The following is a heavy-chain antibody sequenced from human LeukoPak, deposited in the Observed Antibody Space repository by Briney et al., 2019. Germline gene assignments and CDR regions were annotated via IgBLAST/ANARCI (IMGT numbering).Heavy chain of an antibody. J-gene: IGHJ6*02. CDR1: GFTLYTFGSYW. D-gene: IGHD3-10*01. Sequence: PGGSLRLSCAASGFTLYTFGSYWMPWVRQAPGKGLVWVSVIHNDGSGTNYADSLKGRTTISRDNAKNTLYLQMTSLGAEDTGVYYCVRGGFGHAMDVWGQGTTVIVSS. CDR3: VRGGFGHAMDV. CDR2: IHNDGSGT. V-gene: IGHV3-74*01.